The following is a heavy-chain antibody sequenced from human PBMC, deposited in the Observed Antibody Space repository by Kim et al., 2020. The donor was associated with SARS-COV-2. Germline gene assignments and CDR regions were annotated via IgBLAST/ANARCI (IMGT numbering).Heavy chain of an antibody. CDR1: GGSISSGDYY. J-gene: IGHJ3*02. V-gene: IGHV4-30-4*01. D-gene: IGHD3-22*01. CDR3: ARESSTITMIDRGSDAFDI. CDR2: IYYSGST. Sequence: SETLSLTCTVSGGSISSGDYYWSWIRQPPGKGLEWIGYIYYSGSTYYNPSLKSRVTISVDTSKNQFSLKLSSVTAADTAVYYCARESSTITMIDRGSDAFDIWGQGTMVTVSS.